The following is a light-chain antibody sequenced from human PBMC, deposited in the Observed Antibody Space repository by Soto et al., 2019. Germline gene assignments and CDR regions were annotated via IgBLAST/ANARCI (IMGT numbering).Light chain of an antibody. J-gene: IGKJ4*01. V-gene: IGKV1-33*01. CDR1: QDIKNY. CDR3: QQYDHLPPLS. Sequence: DLQMTQSPSSLSASVGDRVTITCQASQDIKNYLNWYQQKPGKAPNLLIYDASNLKTGVPSRFSGGGSGTHFTFTISSLQPEDVAIYYCQQYDHLPPLSFGGGTKVEIK. CDR2: DAS.